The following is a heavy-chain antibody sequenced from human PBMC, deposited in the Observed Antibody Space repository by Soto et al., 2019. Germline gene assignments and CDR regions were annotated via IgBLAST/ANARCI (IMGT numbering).Heavy chain of an antibody. V-gene: IGHV3-23*01. J-gene: IGHJ5*01. Sequence: GGSLRLSCAASGFTFSSYAMSWVRQAPGKGLEWVSAISGSGGSTYYADSVKGRFTISRDNSKNTLYLQMNSLRAEDTAVYYCAKGGLVGTFWAEPVRNWFDSWGQGSLVTVAS. D-gene: IGHD5-12*01. CDR2: ISGSGGST. CDR1: GFTFSSYA. CDR3: AKGGLVGTFWAEPVRNWFDS.